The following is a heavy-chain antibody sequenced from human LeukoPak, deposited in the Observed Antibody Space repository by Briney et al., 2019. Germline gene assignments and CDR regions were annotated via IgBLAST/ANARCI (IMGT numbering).Heavy chain of an antibody. CDR1: GFTFSSYW. CDR3: ATGLFYYYYMDV. J-gene: IGHJ6*03. D-gene: IGHD3-10*01. V-gene: IGHV3-74*01. CDR2: INSDGSST. Sequence: PGGSLRLSCAASGFTFSSYWMHWVRQAPGKGLVWVSRINSDGSSTTYADSVKGRFTISRDNAKNTLYLQMNSLRAEDTAVYYCATGLFYYYYMDVWGKGTTVTVSS.